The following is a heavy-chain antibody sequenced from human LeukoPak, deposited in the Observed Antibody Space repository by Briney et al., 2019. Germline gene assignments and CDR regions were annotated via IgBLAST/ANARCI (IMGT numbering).Heavy chain of an antibody. J-gene: IGHJ3*02. CDR2: ISSNGGST. CDR1: GFTFSSYA. Sequence: PGGSLRLSCAASGFTFSSYAMHWVRQAPGKGLEYVSAISSNGGSTYYANSVKGRFTISRDNSKNTLYLQMGSLRAEDMAVYYCARDRGLVPAAYDAFDIWGQGTMVTVSS. D-gene: IGHD2-2*01. CDR3: ARDRGLVPAAYDAFDI. V-gene: IGHV3-64*01.